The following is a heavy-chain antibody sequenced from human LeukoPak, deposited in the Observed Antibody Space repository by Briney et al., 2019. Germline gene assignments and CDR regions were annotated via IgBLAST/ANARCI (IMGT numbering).Heavy chain of an antibody. CDR2: ISSNGNSI. CDR3: ARGANVNVFDI. J-gene: IGHJ3*02. Sequence: GGSLRLSCAASGFTFSTYSMNWVRQAPGKGLEWVSSISSNGNSIFYADSVKGRFTISRANAKNSLYLQVNSLRAEDTAVYYCARGANVNVFDIWGQGTMVTVSS. CDR1: GFTFSTYS. V-gene: IGHV3-21*01.